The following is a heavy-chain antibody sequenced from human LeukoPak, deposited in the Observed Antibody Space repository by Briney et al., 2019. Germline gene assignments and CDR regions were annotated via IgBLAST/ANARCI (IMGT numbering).Heavy chain of an antibody. Sequence: GGSLRLSCAASGFTFSSYSMNWVRQAPGKGLEWVSSISSSSSYIYYADSVKGRFTISRDNAKNSLYLQMNSLRAEDTAVYYCASPQYYDFWSGYYDWGYWGQGTLVTVSS. CDR1: GFTFSSYS. D-gene: IGHD3-3*01. V-gene: IGHV3-21*01. CDR2: ISSSSSYI. CDR3: ASPQYYDFWSGYYDWGY. J-gene: IGHJ4*02.